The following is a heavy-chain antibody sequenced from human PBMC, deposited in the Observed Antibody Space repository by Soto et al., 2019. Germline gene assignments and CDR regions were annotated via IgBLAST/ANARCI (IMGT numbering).Heavy chain of an antibody. CDR1: EFSFSQYW. V-gene: IGHV3-74*01. J-gene: IGHJ4*02. CDR2: ISPDGRTT. CDR3: ADSWLPTSY. Sequence: GGSLRLSCEASEFSFSQYWMPWVRQAPGKGLVWVSRISPDGRTTTYADSVKGRFTISRDNAKSTLYLQMNSLTVEDGAVYYCADSWLPTSYWGPGTLVTVSS. D-gene: IGHD3-10*01.